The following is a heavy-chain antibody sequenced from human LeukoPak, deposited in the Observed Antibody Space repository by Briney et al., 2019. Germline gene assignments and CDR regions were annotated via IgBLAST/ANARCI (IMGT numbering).Heavy chain of an antibody. CDR1: GFTFSSYG. V-gene: IGHV3-30*18. D-gene: IGHD2-15*01. Sequence: PGGSLRLSCAASGFTFSSYGMHWVRQAPGKGLEWVAVISYDGSNKYYADSVKGRFTISRDNSKNTLYLQMNSLRAEDTAVYYCAKLYCSGGSCYEGVFDYWGQGTLVTVSS. CDR2: ISYDGSNK. J-gene: IGHJ4*02. CDR3: AKLYCSGGSCYEGVFDY.